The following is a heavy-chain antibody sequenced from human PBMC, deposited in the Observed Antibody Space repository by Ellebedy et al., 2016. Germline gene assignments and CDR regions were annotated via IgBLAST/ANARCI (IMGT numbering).Heavy chain of an antibody. CDR1: GFTFSTND. D-gene: IGHD3-10*01. Sequence: GGSLRLSCAASGFTFSTNDMHWVRQSPGKALEWVSGIGTAGDTYYPDSVKGRFTISRENAKNSLFLQMNSLRAGDKAVYFCARGHGGVRGVISPLDLWGQGTLVSVSS. CDR2: IGTAGDT. J-gene: IGHJ4*02. CDR3: ARGHGGVRGVISPLDL. V-gene: IGHV3-13*01.